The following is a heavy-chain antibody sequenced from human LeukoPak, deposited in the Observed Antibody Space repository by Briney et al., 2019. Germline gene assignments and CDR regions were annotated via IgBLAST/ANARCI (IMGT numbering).Heavy chain of an antibody. V-gene: IGHV4-34*01. D-gene: IGHD6-6*01. J-gene: IGHJ4*02. CDR2: INHSGST. CDR1: GGSFSGYY. CDR3: ARLTRLSTSPDRYYLDY. Sequence: PSETLSLTCAVYGGSFSGYYWSWIRQPPGKGLEWIGEINHSGSTNYNPSLKSRVTISVDTSKSQFSLKLSSVTAADSAVYYCARLTRLSTSPDRYYLDYWGQGTLVTVSS.